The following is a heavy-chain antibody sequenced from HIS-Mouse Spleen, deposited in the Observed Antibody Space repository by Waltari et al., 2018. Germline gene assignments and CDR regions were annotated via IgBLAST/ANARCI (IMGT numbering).Heavy chain of an antibody. CDR1: GGSISSSSYY. Sequence: QLQLQESGPGLVKPSETLSLTCTVSGGSISSSSYYWGWIRQPPGRGLEWIGSIDYSGRTNYNPSLKSRVTISVDTSKNQFSLKLSAVTAADTAVYYCAREIPYSSSWYDWYFDLWGRGTLVTVSS. J-gene: IGHJ2*01. D-gene: IGHD6-13*01. CDR3: AREIPYSSSWYDWYFDL. CDR2: IDYSGRT. V-gene: IGHV4-39*07.